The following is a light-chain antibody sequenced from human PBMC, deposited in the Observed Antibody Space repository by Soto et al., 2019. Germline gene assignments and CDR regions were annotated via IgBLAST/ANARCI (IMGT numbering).Light chain of an antibody. J-gene: IGKJ1*01. CDR1: QSVSSSS. V-gene: IGKV3-20*01. CDR2: GAS. Sequence: EIVLTQSPGTLSLSPGERVTLSCRASQSVSSSSLAWYQQKPGQAPRLLIYGASNRATGIPGRFSGTGSGTDFTLTISRLEPEDFAVYYWQQSGSSPQTFGQGTKVEI. CDR3: QQSGSSPQT.